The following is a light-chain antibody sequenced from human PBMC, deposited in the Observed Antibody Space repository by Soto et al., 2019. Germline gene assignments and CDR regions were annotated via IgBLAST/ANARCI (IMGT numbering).Light chain of an antibody. J-gene: IGKJ4*01. V-gene: IGKV3-20*01. Sequence: EIILTQSPGTLSLSPGERATLSCRASQSVSSNYLSWYQQKPGQAPRLLIYGATRRATGIPDRFSGSGSGTDFTLTISGLEPEDFAVYFCQQYGSSLLTFGGGTKVDIK. CDR2: GAT. CDR3: QQYGSSLLT. CDR1: QSVSSNY.